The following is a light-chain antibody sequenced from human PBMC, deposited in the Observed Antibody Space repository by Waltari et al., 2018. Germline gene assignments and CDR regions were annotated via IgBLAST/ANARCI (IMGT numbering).Light chain of an antibody. CDR1: QSISTY. CDR3: QQSYNAPRT. J-gene: IGKJ3*01. Sequence: DIQMTQSPSSLSASVGDRVTITCRGSQSISTYLNWYQQKPGKAPNLMIYAASTLQSGVPARFSGSGSETDFTLTISSLQPEDFATYYCQQSYNAPRTFGLGTKVDIK. CDR2: AAS. V-gene: IGKV1-39*01.